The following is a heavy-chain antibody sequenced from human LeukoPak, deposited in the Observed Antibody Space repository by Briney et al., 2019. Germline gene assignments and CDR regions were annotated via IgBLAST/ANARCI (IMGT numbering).Heavy chain of an antibody. J-gene: IGHJ4*02. CDR1: GCSISSYY. CDR3: ARASGSYMKFDY. CDR2: IYYSGST. V-gene: IGHV4-59*01. Sequence: SETLSLTCTVSGCSISSYYWSWIRQPPGKGLEWIGYIYYSGSTNYNPSLKSRVTISVDTSKNQFSLKLSSVTAADTAVYYCARASGSYMKFDYWGQGTLVTVSS. D-gene: IGHD1-26*01.